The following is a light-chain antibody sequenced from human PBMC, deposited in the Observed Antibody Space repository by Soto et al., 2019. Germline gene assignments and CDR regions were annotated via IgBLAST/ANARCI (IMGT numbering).Light chain of an antibody. J-gene: IGKJ1*01. CDR2: GAS. Sequence: VLTQSPGSLSLSPVDRATTSCPASPSVSSNFLAWYQQKPGQAPRLLIYGASSRATGIPDRFSGSGSGTDFTLTIASLQPDDFATYYCQQYETFSGTCGPGTKVDIK. CDR1: PSVSSNF. V-gene: IGKV3-20*01. CDR3: QQYETFSGT.